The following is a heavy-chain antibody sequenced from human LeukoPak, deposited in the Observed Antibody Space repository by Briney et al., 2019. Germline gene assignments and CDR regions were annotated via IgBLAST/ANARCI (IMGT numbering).Heavy chain of an antibody. CDR2: ISYDGSNK. V-gene: IGHV3-30-3*01. CDR3: ARRDFQH. Sequence: GGSLRLSCAASGFTFSSYAMHWVRQAPGKGLEWVAVISYDGSNKYYADSVKGRFTISRDNSKNTLYLQMNSLRAEDTAVYYCARRDFQHWGQGTLVTVSS. J-gene: IGHJ1*01. CDR1: GFTFSSYA.